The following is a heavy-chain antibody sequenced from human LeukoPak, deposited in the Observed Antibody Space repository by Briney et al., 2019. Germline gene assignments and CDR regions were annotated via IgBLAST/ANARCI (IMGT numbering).Heavy chain of an antibody. CDR2: ISGSGGST. CDR1: GFTFSSYA. D-gene: IGHD2-2*01. CDR3: AKGVGGLVPADLFDY. Sequence: PGGSLGLSCAASGFTFSSYAMSWVRQAPGKGLEWVSAISGSGGSTYYADSVKGRFTISRDNSKNTLYLQMNSLRAEDTAVYYCAKGVGGLVPADLFDYWGQGTLVTVSS. J-gene: IGHJ4*02. V-gene: IGHV3-23*01.